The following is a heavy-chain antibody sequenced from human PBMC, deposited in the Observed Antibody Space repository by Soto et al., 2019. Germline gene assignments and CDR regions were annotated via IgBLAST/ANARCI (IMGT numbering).Heavy chain of an antibody. CDR2: IYHSGST. V-gene: IGHV4-4*02. D-gene: IGHD5-18*01. Sequence: QVQLQESGPGLVKPSGTLSLTCGVSGGSIRSNKWWSWVRQPPGEGLEWIGEIYHSGSTNYNPSLTRRVTMSVDKSKNQFSLNLNSVTAADTAVYYCARWGDWMQQVLWGQGTLVTVSS. CDR1: GGSIRSNKW. CDR3: ARWGDWMQQVL. J-gene: IGHJ4*02.